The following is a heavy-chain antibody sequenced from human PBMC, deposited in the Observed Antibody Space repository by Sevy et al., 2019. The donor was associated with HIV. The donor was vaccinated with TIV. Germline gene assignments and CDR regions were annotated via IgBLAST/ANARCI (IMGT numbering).Heavy chain of an antibody. Sequence: GGSLRLSCAASGFTFSSYWMSWVRQAPGKGLEWVANIKQDGSEKYYVDSVKGRFTISRDNAKNSLYRQMNSLRAEDTAVYYCARESLPNWNYFYYYYGMDVWGQGTTVTVSS. CDR2: IKQDGSEK. CDR1: GFTFSSYW. D-gene: IGHD1-7*01. J-gene: IGHJ6*02. CDR3: ARESLPNWNYFYYYYGMDV. V-gene: IGHV3-7*01.